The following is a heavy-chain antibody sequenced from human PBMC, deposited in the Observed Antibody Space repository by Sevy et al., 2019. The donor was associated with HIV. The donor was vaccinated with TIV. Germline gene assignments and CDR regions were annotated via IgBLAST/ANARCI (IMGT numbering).Heavy chain of an antibody. CDR3: ARPRANYVDHYFFYAMDV. J-gene: IGHJ6*02. D-gene: IGHD4-17*01. Sequence: GESLKISCAASGFAFSNYYAMHWVRQAPGMGLEWVALISYDGSDTYYADSVKGRFTVSRDNFKNTLFLQMNSLTTEDTAVYYCARPRANYVDHYFFYAMDVWGQGTTVTVSS. CDR1: GFAFSNYYA. CDR2: ISYDGSDT. V-gene: IGHV3-30-3*01.